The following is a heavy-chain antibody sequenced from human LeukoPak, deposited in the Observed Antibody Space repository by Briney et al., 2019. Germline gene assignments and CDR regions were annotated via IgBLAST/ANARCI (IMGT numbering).Heavy chain of an antibody. Sequence: ASVKVSCKASGYAFNVHGITWVRQAPGQGLEWMGWISAYKGNTNYAAKFQGRVTMTTDTSTSTGYMELTSLRSDDTAVHYCARTLGGNYVEMATGVDLWGRGTLVIVSS. CDR2: ISAYKGNT. V-gene: IGHV1-18*01. CDR3: ARTLGGNYVEMATGVDL. D-gene: IGHD5-24*01. J-gene: IGHJ2*01. CDR1: GYAFNVHG.